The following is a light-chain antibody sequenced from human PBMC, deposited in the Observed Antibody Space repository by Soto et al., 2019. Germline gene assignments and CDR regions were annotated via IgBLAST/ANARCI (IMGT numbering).Light chain of an antibody. J-gene: IGKJ1*01. CDR1: QSLSSNS. V-gene: IGKV3-20*01. CDR3: QQYGNSPRT. CDR2: GAS. Sequence: EIILTQSPGTLSLSPGERATLSCRASQSLSSNSLAWYQHKPGLAPRLLIYGASSRATGIPDRFSGSGSGADVTLIISRLEPEDFAVYYCQQYGNSPRTFGQGTKVEIK.